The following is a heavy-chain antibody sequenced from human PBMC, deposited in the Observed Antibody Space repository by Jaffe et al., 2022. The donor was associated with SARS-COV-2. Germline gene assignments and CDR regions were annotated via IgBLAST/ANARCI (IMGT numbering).Heavy chain of an antibody. D-gene: IGHD3-9*01. V-gene: IGHV3-48*02. CDR2: ISSSSSTI. Sequence: EVQLVESGGGLVQPGGSLRLSCAASGFTFSSYSMNWVRQAPGKGLEWVSYISSSSSTIYYADSVKGRFTISRDNAKNSLYLQMNSLRDEDTAVYYCARDDLTGYFSGILAFDIWGQGTMVTVSS. CDR1: GFTFSSYS. CDR3: ARDDLTGYFSGILAFDI. J-gene: IGHJ3*02.